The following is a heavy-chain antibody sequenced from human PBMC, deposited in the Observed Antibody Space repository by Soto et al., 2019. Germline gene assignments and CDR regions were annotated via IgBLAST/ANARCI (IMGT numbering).Heavy chain of an antibody. J-gene: IGHJ4*02. D-gene: IGHD3-3*01. CDR2: IYPGDSDT. CDR1: GYSFTSYW. Sequence: GESLKISCKGSGYSFTSYWIGWVRQMPGKGLEWMGIIYPGDSDTRYSPSFQGQVTISADRCISTAYLKWSNLKASDTAMYYCARHPAVPGGWSWGLYYYFWSGYSPFDYWGQGTLVTVSS. CDR3: ARHPAVPGGWSWGLYYYFWSGYSPFDY. V-gene: IGHV5-51*01.